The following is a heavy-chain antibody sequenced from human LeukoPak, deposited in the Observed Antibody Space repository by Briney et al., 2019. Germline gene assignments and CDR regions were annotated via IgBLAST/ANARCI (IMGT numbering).Heavy chain of an antibody. CDR1: GFTLSDYY. Sequence: GGSLRLSCAASGFTLSDYYMSWIRQAPGKGLEWVSFISSGGTTIYYADSVKGRFTISRDNAKNSLYLQMNSLRAEDTAVYYCARDTALSGTRRVHDYWGQGTLVTVS. D-gene: IGHD1-7*01. CDR3: ARDTALSGTRRVHDY. J-gene: IGHJ4*02. CDR2: ISSGGTTI. V-gene: IGHV3-11*01.